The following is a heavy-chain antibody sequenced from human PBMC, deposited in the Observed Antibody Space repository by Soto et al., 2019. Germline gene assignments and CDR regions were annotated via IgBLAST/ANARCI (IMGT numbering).Heavy chain of an antibody. V-gene: IGHV4-30-2*01. J-gene: IGHJ4*02. CDR2: IYHSGST. Sequence: SETLSLTCTVSGGSISSGGYSWSWIRQPPGKGLEWIGYIYHSGSTYYNPSLKSRVTISVDRSKNQFSLKLSSVTAADTAVYYCARVYGDYVPHYFDYWGQGTLVTVSS. CDR1: GGSISSGGYS. CDR3: ARVYGDYVPHYFDY. D-gene: IGHD4-17*01.